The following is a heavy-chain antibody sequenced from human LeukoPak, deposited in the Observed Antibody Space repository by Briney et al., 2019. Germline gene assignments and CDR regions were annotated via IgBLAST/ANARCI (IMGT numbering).Heavy chain of an antibody. J-gene: IGHJ4*02. D-gene: IGHD2-15*01. Sequence: ASVKVSCKASGGTFSSYAISRVRQAPGQGLEWMGRINPNSGGTNYAQKFQGRVTMTRDTSISTAYMELSRLRSDDTAVYYCARQLVVAATVDYWGQGTLVTVSS. CDR2: INPNSGGT. CDR1: GGTFSSYA. V-gene: IGHV1-2*06. CDR3: ARQLVVAATVDY.